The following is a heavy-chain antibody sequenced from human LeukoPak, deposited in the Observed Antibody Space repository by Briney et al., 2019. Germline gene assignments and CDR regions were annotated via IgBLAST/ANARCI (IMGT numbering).Heavy chain of an antibody. D-gene: IGHD6-13*01. CDR1: GGTFSTYA. CDR3: ARDSVKPQVFGSSWYDAFDI. V-gene: IGHV1-69*01. Sequence: SVNDSCKAYGGTFSTYASAWVRQAPGQGLNRMGGIIPVFGTVNYAQKFLVRVTITADETTCTAYLELSRLISEDTAVYFCARDSVKPQVFGSSWYDAFDIWGQGTMVTVSS. CDR2: IIPVFGTV. J-gene: IGHJ3*02.